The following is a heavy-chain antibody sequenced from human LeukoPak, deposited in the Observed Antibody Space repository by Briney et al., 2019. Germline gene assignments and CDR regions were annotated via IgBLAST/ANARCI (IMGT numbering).Heavy chain of an antibody. CDR1: GGSISSYY. D-gene: IGHD3-22*01. Sequence: SETLSRTCTVSGGSISSYYWSWIRQPPGKGLEWIGYIYYSGSTNYNPSLKSRVTISVDTSKNQFSLKLSSVTAADTAVYYCARVGGDSSAYYFFPIVYWGQGTLVTVSS. V-gene: IGHV4-59*01. J-gene: IGHJ4*02. CDR3: ARVGGDSSAYYFFPIVY. CDR2: IYYSGST.